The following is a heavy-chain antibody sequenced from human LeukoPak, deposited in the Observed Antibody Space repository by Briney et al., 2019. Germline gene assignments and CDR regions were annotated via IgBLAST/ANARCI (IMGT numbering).Heavy chain of an antibody. Sequence: ASVKVSCKASGYTFTSYAMNWVRQAPGQGLEWMGWINTNTGNPTYAQGFTGRFVLSLDTSVSTAYLQISSLKAEDSAVYYCARGLTMRILRTSGNWFDPWGQGTLVTVSS. CDR3: ARGLTMRILRTSGNWFDP. V-gene: IGHV7-4-1*02. CDR1: GYTFTSYA. J-gene: IGHJ5*02. CDR2: INTNTGNP. D-gene: IGHD2-2*01.